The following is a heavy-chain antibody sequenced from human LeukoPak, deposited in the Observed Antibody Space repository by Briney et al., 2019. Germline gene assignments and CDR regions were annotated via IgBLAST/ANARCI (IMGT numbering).Heavy chain of an antibody. V-gene: IGHV4-30-4*08. D-gene: IGHD5-18*01. CDR3: ARVNTATLPFDY. CDR2: IYYSGST. CDR1: GGSISSGDYY. Sequence: SETLSLTCTVSGGSISSGDYYWSWIRQPPGKGLERIGYIYYSGSTYYNPSLKSRVTISVDTSKNQFSLKLSSVTAADTAVYYCARVNTATLPFDYWGQGTLVTVSS. J-gene: IGHJ4*02.